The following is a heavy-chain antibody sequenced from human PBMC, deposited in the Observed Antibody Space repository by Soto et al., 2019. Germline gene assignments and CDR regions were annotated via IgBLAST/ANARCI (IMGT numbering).Heavy chain of an antibody. J-gene: IGHJ3*02. V-gene: IGHV4-59*01. CDR1: GGSISSYY. Sequence: SETLSLTCTVSGGSISSYYWSWIRQPPGKGLEWIGYIYYSGSTNYNPSLKSRVTISVDTSKNQFSLKLSSVTAADTAVYYCARGVYYDSSGYSDAFDIWGQGTMVTVSS. D-gene: IGHD3-22*01. CDR3: ARGVYYDSSGYSDAFDI. CDR2: IYYSGST.